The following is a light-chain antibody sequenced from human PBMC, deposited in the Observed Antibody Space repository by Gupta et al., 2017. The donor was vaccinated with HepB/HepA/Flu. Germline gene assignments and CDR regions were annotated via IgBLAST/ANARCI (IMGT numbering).Light chain of an antibody. CDR2: LGS. CDR3: MQGLTKPT. Sequence: DIVMTQSPLSLPVTPGESASISCRSSQSLLDSSGYNYLDWYLQKPGQSPQPLIFLGSNRASGVPDRFSGSGSGTDFTLRSSRVEDEDVGVYYCMQGLTKPTFGQGTKVEIK. V-gene: IGKV2-28*01. J-gene: IGKJ1*01. CDR1: QSLLDSSGYNY.